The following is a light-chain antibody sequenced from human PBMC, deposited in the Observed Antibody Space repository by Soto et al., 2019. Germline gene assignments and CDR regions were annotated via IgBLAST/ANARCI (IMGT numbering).Light chain of an antibody. Sequence: QSVLTQPPSVSAAPGQKVTISCSGSSSNIGNNYVSWYQQLPGTAPKLLIYDNNKRPSGIPDRFSGSKSGTSATLGITGLQTGDDSDYYCGTWDSSLSGGVFGTGTNVTVL. CDR1: SSNIGNNY. V-gene: IGLV1-51*01. J-gene: IGLJ1*01. CDR3: GTWDSSLSGGV. CDR2: DNN.